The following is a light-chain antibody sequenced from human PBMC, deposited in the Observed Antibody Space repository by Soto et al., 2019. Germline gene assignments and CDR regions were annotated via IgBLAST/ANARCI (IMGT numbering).Light chain of an antibody. J-gene: IGKJ1*01. CDR2: GAS. CDR1: QSVGSN. Sequence: ETVMTQSPVTLSVSPGERATLSCRASQSVGSNLAWYQQKPGQAPRLLIYGASTRATGIPARFSGGGSGTEFTLTISSLQSEDFAVNYCQQYNNWPPWTFGQGTKVEIK. CDR3: QQYNNWPPWT. V-gene: IGKV3-15*01.